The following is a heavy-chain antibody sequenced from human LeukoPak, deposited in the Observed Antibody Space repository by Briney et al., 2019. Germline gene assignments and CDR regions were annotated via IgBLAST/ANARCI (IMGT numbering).Heavy chain of an antibody. V-gene: IGHV3-48*04. J-gene: IGHJ6*04. CDR3: AELGITMIGGV. Sequence: PGGSLRLSCAASGFTFSSYSMNWVRRAPGKGLEWASYISSSGSTIYYADSVKGRFTISRDNAKNSLYLQMNSLRAEDTAVYYCAELGITMIGGVWGKGTTVTISS. CDR1: GFTFSSYS. CDR2: ISSSGSTI. D-gene: IGHD3-10*02.